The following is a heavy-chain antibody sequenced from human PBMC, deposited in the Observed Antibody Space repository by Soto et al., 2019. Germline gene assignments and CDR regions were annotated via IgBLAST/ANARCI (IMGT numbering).Heavy chain of an antibody. V-gene: IGHV1-18*01. CDR3: ARSGAAAGRDYYSYGMDV. J-gene: IGHJ6*02. D-gene: IGHD6-13*01. Sequence: ASVKVSCKASGYTFTSYGISWVRQAPGQGLEWMGWISASNGNTNYAQKLQGRVTMTTDTSTSTAYMELRSLRSDDTAVYYCARSGAAAGRDYYSYGMDVWGQGTTVTVSS. CDR2: ISASNGNT. CDR1: GYTFTSYG.